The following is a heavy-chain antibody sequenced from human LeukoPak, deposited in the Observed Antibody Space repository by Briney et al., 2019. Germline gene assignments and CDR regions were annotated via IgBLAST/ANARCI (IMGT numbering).Heavy chain of an antibody. D-gene: IGHD6-19*01. CDR2: IYFSGST. CDR1: GGSIGTYY. CDR3: AGYSSGWYVDY. V-gene: IGHV4-59*01. J-gene: IGHJ4*02. Sequence: PSETLSLTCTVSGGSIGTYYWSWIRQPPGKGLEWIGYIYFSGSTDYNPSLKSRVTISVDTSNNQFSLKLSSVTAADTAVYYCAGYSSGWYVDYWGQGTLVTVSS.